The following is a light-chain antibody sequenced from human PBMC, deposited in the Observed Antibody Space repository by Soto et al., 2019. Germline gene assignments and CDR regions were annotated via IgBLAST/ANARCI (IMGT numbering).Light chain of an antibody. CDR3: ASYTRTTTLV. CDR2: DVN. Sequence: QSVLTQPASVSGSPGQSITISCTGTISDFGGYNFISWYQHHPGKAPKLVIYDVNNRPSGISYRFSGSKSGNTASLTISGLQAEDEADYYCASYTRTTTLVFGGGTKLTVL. V-gene: IGLV2-14*01. J-gene: IGLJ2*01. CDR1: ISDFGGYNF.